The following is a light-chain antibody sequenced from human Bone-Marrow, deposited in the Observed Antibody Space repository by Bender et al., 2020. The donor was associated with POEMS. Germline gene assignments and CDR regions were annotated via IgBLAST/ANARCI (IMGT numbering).Light chain of an antibody. CDR2: GKN. CDR1: SLRSYY. V-gene: IGLV3-19*01. Sequence: SSELTQDPAVSVALGQTVRITCQGDSLRSYYASWYQQKPGQAPVLVIYGKNNRPSGIPDRFSGSSSGNTASLTITGAQAEDEADYYCQSTDSSGSYFVFGSGTKVTVL. J-gene: IGLJ1*01. CDR3: QSTDSSGSYFV.